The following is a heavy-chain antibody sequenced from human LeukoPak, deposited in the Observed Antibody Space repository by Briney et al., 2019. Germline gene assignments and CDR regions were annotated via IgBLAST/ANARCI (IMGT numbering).Heavy chain of an antibody. CDR1: GFTFSYYW. Sequence: GGSLRLSCAASGFTFSYYWMHWARQVPGKGLVWVSRIHSDGSSTTYADSVKGRFTISRDNAKNTLYLQMNNLRAEDTAVYYCARGDVGAFDLWGQGTMVTVSS. D-gene: IGHD1-26*01. CDR3: ARGDVGAFDL. J-gene: IGHJ3*01. V-gene: IGHV3-74*01. CDR2: IHSDGSST.